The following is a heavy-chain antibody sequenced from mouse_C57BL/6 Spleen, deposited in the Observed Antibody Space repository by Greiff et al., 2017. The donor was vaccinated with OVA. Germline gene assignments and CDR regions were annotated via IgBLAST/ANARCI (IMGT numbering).Heavy chain of an antibody. CDR3: ARSVYGNYPTLGY. Sequence: QVQLKESGAELAKPGASVKLSCKASGYTFTSYWMHWVKQRPGQGLEWIGYINPSSGYTKYNQKFKDKATLTADKSSSTAYMQLSSLTYEDSAVYYCARSVYGNYPTLGYWGQGTTLTVSS. CDR1: GYTFTSYW. D-gene: IGHD2-1*01. J-gene: IGHJ2*01. V-gene: IGHV1-7*01. CDR2: INPSSGYT.